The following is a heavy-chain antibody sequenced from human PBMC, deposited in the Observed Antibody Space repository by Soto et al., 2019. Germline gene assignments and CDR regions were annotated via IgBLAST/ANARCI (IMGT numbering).Heavy chain of an antibody. CDR2: MDPNSGNT. CDR1: GYTFTSYD. Sequence: SVKVSCKASGYTFTSYDINWVRQATGQGLEWMGWMDPNSGNTGYAQKFQGRVTMTRNTSISTAYMELSSLRSEDTAVYYCAREPHYYDSSGYVPINFDYWGQGTLVTVSS. V-gene: IGHV1-8*01. J-gene: IGHJ4*02. CDR3: AREPHYYDSSGYVPINFDY. D-gene: IGHD3-22*01.